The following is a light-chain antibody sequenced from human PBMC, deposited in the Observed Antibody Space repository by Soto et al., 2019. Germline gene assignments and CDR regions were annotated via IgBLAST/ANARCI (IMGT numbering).Light chain of an antibody. CDR3: SSSTSSSPFV. J-gene: IGLJ2*01. Sequence: QSALTQPASVSGSPGQSITISCTGTSSDVGGYNYVSWYQQHPGKAPKLMIYDVSNRPAGVSSRFSGSKSGNTASLTISGHQAEDEADYYCSSSTSSSPFVFGTGTKLTVL. CDR2: DVS. V-gene: IGLV2-14*01. CDR1: SSDVGGYNY.